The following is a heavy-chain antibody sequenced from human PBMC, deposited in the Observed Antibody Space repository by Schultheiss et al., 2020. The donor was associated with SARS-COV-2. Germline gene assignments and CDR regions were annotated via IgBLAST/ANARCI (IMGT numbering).Heavy chain of an antibody. CDR3: ARGSYPPARVYGMDV. J-gene: IGHJ6*02. CDR1: GGSVSSGSYY. V-gene: IGHV4-61*01. Sequence: SQTLSLTCTVSGGSVSSGSYYWSWIRQPPGKGLEWIGYIYYSGSTNYNPSLKSRVTISVDTSKNQFSLKLSSVTAADTAVYFCARGSYPPARVYGMDVWGQGTTVTVSS. D-gene: IGHD2-15*01. CDR2: IYYSGST.